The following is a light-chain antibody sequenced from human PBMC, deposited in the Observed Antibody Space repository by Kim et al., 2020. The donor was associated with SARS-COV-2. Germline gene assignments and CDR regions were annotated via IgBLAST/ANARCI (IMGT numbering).Light chain of an antibody. V-gene: IGLV1-40*01. Sequence: RVTITWCGGSNNNRGSTAVCCYQQLPATAPKLLIYANKRRPSGAPGRFSASYSGTAASLTIRGLQADDEADYYGASYDSSLIDWVFGGGTKLTVL. CDR1: SNNNRGSTA. J-gene: IGLJ3*02. CDR2: ANK. CDR3: ASYDSSLIDWV.